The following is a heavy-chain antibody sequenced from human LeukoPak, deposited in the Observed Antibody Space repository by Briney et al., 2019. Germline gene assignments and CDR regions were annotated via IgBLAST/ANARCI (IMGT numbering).Heavy chain of an antibody. CDR3: ARGPSATVTSFDY. CDR2: IDWDDDK. CDR1: GFSLSTRGMC. D-gene: IGHD4-17*01. J-gene: IGHJ4*02. V-gene: IGHV2-70*11. Sequence: SGPTLVNPTQTLTLTCTFSGFSLSTRGMCVSWIRQPPGKALEWLSRIDWDDDKYYSTSLKTRLTISKDTSKNQVVLTMTNMDPVDTATYYCARGPSATVTSFDYWGQGTLVTVSS.